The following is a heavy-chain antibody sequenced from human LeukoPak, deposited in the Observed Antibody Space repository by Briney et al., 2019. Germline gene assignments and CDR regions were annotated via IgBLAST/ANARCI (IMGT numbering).Heavy chain of an antibody. D-gene: IGHD3-22*01. Sequence: GGSLRLSCAASGFTFSSYSMNWVRQAPGKGLEWVSAISGSGGSTYYADSVKGRFTISRDNSKNTLYLQMNSLRAEDTAVYYCAKGTITMIVVFDYWGQGTLVTVSS. CDR2: ISGSGGST. J-gene: IGHJ4*02. V-gene: IGHV3-23*01. CDR3: AKGTITMIVVFDY. CDR1: GFTFSSYS.